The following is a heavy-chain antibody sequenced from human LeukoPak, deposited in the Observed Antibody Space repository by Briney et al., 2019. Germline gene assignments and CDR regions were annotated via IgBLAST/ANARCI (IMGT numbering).Heavy chain of an antibody. CDR3: ARVWDAGGWSNWFDP. CDR2: VNPDSGDT. CDR1: GYKFTAYN. D-gene: IGHD6-19*01. V-gene: IGHV1-2*02. J-gene: IGHJ5*02. Sequence: ASVRVSCKSSGYKFTAYNIHWIRQAPGQGPEWMGWVNPDSGDTNCTQNYEGRLTLTRDTSVSTVYMELSSLTSGDTAVYYCARVWDAGGWSNWFDPWGQGTLVTVSS.